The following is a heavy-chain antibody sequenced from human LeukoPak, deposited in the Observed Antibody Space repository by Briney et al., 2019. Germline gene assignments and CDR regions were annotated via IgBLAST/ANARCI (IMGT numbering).Heavy chain of an antibody. D-gene: IGHD3-22*01. CDR3: ARGPSITMIVVVTPYGAFDI. Sequence: SETLSLTCSVSGGFNTHYYWSWIRQPPGKGPEWIGYIYYSGSTNYNPSLKSRVTISVDTSKNQFSLKLSSVTAADTAVYYCARGPSITMIVVVTPYGAFDIWGQGTMVTVSS. CDR2: IYYSGST. CDR1: GGFNTHYY. J-gene: IGHJ3*02. V-gene: IGHV4-59*01.